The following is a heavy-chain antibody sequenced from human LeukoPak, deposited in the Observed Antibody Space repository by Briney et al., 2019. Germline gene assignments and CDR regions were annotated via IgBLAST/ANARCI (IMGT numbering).Heavy chain of an antibody. V-gene: IGHV4-34*01. J-gene: IGHJ5*02. Sequence: KPSETLSLTCAVYGGSFSGYYWSWIRQPPGKGLEWIGEINHSGSTNYNPSLRSRVTISVDTSKNQFSLKLSSVTAADTAVYYCARGRGRFDPWGQGTLVTLSS. CDR3: ARGRGRFDP. D-gene: IGHD3-10*01. CDR1: GGSFSGYY. CDR2: INHSGST.